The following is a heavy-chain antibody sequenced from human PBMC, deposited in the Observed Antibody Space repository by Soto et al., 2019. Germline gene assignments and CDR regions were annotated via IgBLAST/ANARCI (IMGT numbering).Heavy chain of an antibody. V-gene: IGHV4-4*02. J-gene: IGHJ3*02. CDR3: ARGEEAVAGDDAFDI. CDR2: IYHSGST. CDR1: GGSISSSNW. D-gene: IGHD6-19*01. Sequence: SETLSLTCAVSGGSISSSNWWSRVRQPPGKGLEWIGEIYHSGSTNYNPSLKSRVTISVDKSKNQFSLKLSSVTAADTAVYYCARGEEAVAGDDAFDIWGQGTMVT.